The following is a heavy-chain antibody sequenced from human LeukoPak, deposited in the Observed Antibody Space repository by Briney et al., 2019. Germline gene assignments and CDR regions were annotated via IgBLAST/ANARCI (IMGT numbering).Heavy chain of an antibody. CDR2: ISGGGGTT. CDR1: GFTFASNA. D-gene: IGHD5-18*01. Sequence: GGSLRLSCAGSGFTFASNAMTWVRQAPGMGLEWVSIISGGGGTTHYADSVKGRFTISRDNSKNTLYLQMDSLRAEETAVYYCAKDSGTDSQLWLGDYYYYGMDVWGQGTTVTVSS. CDR3: AKDSGTDSQLWLGDYYYYGMDV. V-gene: IGHV3-23*01. J-gene: IGHJ6*02.